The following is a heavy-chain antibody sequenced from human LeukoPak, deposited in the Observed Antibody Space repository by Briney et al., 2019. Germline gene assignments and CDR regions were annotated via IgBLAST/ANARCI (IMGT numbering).Heavy chain of an antibody. CDR3: ARDPRIYCTNGICRDDYFDN. V-gene: IGHV3-21*01. J-gene: IGHJ4*02. D-gene: IGHD2-8*01. CDR2: ISSTSIYK. Sequence: SGGSLRLSCAASGFTFSSYSMNWVRQAPGKGLEWVSSISSTSIYKYCADSVKGRFTISRDNAKDSLFLQMNSLRAEDTAIYYCARDPRIYCTNGICRDDYFDNWGQGTLVTVSS. CDR1: GFTFSSYS.